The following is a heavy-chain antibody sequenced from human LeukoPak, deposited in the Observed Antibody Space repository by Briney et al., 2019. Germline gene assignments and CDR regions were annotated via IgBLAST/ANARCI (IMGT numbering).Heavy chain of an antibody. J-gene: IGHJ4*02. CDR1: GGSISGYY. Sequence: SETLSLTCTVSGGSISGYYWHWIRQPAGEGLEWIGRVHTTDTTICNPSLMSRVTMSVDTSKNHFSLNLSSVTAADAAVYYCARGYRISEIRFFEWLLDYWGQGYLVTVSS. V-gene: IGHV4-4*07. CDR2: VHTTDTT. D-gene: IGHD3-3*01. CDR3: ARGYRISEIRFFEWLLDY.